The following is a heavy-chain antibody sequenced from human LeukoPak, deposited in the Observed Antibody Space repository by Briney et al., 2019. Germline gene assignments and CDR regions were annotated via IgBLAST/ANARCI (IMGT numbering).Heavy chain of an antibody. J-gene: IGHJ4*02. Sequence: PGGSLRLSCAASGFTFDDYGMSWVRQAPGKGLEWVSGINWNGGSTGYADAVKGRFTISRDNAKNSLYLQMNSLRAEDTALYYCARARREADYYDSSGYSHWGQGTLVTVSS. V-gene: IGHV3-20*04. CDR1: GFTFDDYG. D-gene: IGHD3-22*01. CDR2: INWNGGST. CDR3: ARARREADYYDSSGYSH.